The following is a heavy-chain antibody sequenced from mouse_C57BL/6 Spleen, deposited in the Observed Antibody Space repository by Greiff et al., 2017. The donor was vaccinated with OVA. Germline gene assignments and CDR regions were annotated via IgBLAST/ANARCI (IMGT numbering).Heavy chain of an antibody. CDR2: IDPENGDT. CDR1: GFNIKDDY. D-gene: IGHD3-2*02. V-gene: IGHV14-4*01. CDR3: TTRSSGYLAWFAY. J-gene: IGHJ3*01. Sequence: EVQRVESGAELVRPGASVKLSCTASGFNIKDDYMHWVKQRPEQGLEWIGWIDPENGDTEYASKFQGKATITADTSSNTAYLQLSSLTSEDTAVYYCTTRSSGYLAWFAYWGQGTLVTVSA.